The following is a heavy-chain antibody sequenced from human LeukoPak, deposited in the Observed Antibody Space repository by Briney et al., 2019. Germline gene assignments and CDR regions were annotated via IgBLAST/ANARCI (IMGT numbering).Heavy chain of an antibody. CDR2: ISSDGSST. CDR1: GFTFSSYA. V-gene: IGHV3-74*01. J-gene: IGHJ4*02. Sequence: RGSLRLSCAASGFTFSSYAMSWVRQAPGKGLVWVSRISSDGSSTSYADSVKGRFTISRDNAKKRLYLQMNSLRAEDTAVYFCASGYYYNSLGDYWGQGTLVTVSS. CDR3: ASGYYYNSLGDY. D-gene: IGHD3-22*01.